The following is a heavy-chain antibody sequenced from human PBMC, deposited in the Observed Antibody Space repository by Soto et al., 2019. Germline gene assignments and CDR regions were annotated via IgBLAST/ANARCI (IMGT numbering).Heavy chain of an antibody. J-gene: IGHJ4*02. CDR3: AKDPRIGIAVAGVFDY. V-gene: IGHV3-23*01. D-gene: IGHD6-19*01. CDR2: ISGSGGST. Sequence: EVQLLESGGGLVQPGGSLRLSCAASGFTFSTYAMSWVRQAPGKGLEWVSAISGSGGSTYYADSVKGRFTISRDNSKNTLYLQMNGLRAEDTAVYYCAKDPRIGIAVAGVFDYWGQGTLVTVSS. CDR1: GFTFSTYA.